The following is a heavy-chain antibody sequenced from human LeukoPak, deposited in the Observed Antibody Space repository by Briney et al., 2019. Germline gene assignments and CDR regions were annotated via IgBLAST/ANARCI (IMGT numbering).Heavy chain of an antibody. Sequence: GGSLRLSCAASGFTFSSYWMSWVRQAPGKGLEWVANIKQDGSEKYYVDSVKGRFTISRDNAKNSLYLQMNSLRAEDTAVYYCARRMATTIHDAFDIWGQGTMVTVSS. CDR3: ARRMATTIHDAFDI. CDR2: IKQDGSEK. V-gene: IGHV3-7*01. J-gene: IGHJ3*02. D-gene: IGHD5-24*01. CDR1: GFTFSSYW.